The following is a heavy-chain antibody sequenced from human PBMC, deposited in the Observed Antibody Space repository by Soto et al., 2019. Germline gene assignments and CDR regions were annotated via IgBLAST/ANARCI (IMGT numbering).Heavy chain of an antibody. D-gene: IGHD3-10*01. V-gene: IGHV1-8*01. Sequence: QVQLVQSGAEVKKPGASVKVSCKASGYTFTSYDINWVRQATGQGLEWMGWMNPNSGNTGYAQKFQDRVTMTRNTSISTAYMELSSLRSEDTAVYYCATPRGGFGESDFDYWGQGTLVTVSS. CDR1: GYTFTSYD. J-gene: IGHJ4*02. CDR3: ATPRGGFGESDFDY. CDR2: MNPNSGNT.